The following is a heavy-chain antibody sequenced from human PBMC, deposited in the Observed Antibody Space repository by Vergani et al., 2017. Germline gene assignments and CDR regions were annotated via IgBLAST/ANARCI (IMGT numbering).Heavy chain of an antibody. Sequence: QVQLVESGGGVVQPGGSLRLSCAASGFTFSSYGMHWVRQAPGKGLEWVAFIRYDGSNKYYADSVKGRFTISRDNSKNTLYLQMNSLRAEDTAVYYCAKDTDSGSYWGDYFDYWGQGTLVTVSS. CDR1: GFTFSSYG. V-gene: IGHV3-30*02. CDR3: AKDTDSGSYWGDYFDY. J-gene: IGHJ4*02. CDR2: IRYDGSNK. D-gene: IGHD1-26*01.